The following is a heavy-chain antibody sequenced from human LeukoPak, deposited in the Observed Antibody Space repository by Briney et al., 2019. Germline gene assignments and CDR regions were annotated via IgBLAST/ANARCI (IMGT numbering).Heavy chain of an antibody. J-gene: IGHJ4*02. D-gene: IGHD4/OR15-4a*01. CDR2: ITGSGGST. Sequence: PGGSLRLSCAASGFTFSSYAMSWVRPAPGKGLEWVSAITGSGGSTYYADSVKGRFPISRDNSKNTLYLQMNSLRAEDTAVYYCAKGVPTNYGPHYWGQGTLVTVSS. CDR3: AKGVPTNYGPHY. V-gene: IGHV3-23*01. CDR1: GFTFSSYA.